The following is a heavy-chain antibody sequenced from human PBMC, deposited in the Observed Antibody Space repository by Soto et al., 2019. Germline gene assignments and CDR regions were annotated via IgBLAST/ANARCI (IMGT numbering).Heavy chain of an antibody. CDR3: ASGPNWNNAGWFDP. Sequence: LSLTCAASGFTFSSYAMSWVRQAPGKGLEWVSAISGSGGSTYYADSVKGRFTISRDNSKNTLYLQMNSLRAEDTAVYYCASGPNWNNAGWFDPWGQGTLVTVSS. CDR2: ISGSGGST. V-gene: IGHV3-23*01. D-gene: IGHD1-20*01. CDR1: GFTFSSYA. J-gene: IGHJ5*02.